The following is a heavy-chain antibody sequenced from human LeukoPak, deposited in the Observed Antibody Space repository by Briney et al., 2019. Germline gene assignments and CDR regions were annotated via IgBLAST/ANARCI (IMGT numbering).Heavy chain of an antibody. CDR3: ARAAQHYDFWSGSHLDSMDV. Sequence: PGGSLRLFCAASGFTLSSHYMSWVGQAAGKGLEWVAVIYSGGSTYYSDSVNGRFTISRDNSKNTLYLQMNSLRAEDTAVYYCARAAQHYDFWSGSHLDSMDVWGKGATVTVSS. CDR2: IYSGGST. J-gene: IGHJ6*03. CDR1: GFTLSSHY. V-gene: IGHV3-66*01. D-gene: IGHD3-3*01.